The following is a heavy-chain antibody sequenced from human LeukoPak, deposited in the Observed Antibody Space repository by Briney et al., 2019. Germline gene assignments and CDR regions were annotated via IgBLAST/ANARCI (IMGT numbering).Heavy chain of an antibody. J-gene: IGHJ3*02. CDR3: ARESVGATNQAFDI. Sequence: SETLSLTCTVSGYSISSGYYWGWIRQPPGKGLEWIGSIYHSGSTYYNPSLKSRVTISVDTSKNQFSLKLSSATAADTAVYYCARESVGATNQAFDIWGQGTMVTVSS. V-gene: IGHV4-38-2*02. D-gene: IGHD1-26*01. CDR1: GYSISSGYY. CDR2: IYHSGST.